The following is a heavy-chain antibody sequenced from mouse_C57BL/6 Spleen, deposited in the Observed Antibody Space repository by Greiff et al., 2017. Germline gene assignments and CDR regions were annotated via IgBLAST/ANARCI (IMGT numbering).Heavy chain of an antibody. J-gene: IGHJ2*01. V-gene: IGHV1-55*01. Sequence: QVQLQQPGAELVKPGASVKMSCKASGYTFTSSWITWVKQRPGQGLEWIGDIYPGSGSTNYNEKFKSKATLTVDTSSITAYMQLSSLTSEDSAVYYCASWGPDPLCYWGQDPTLTVST. D-gene: IGHD4-1*01. CDR2: IYPGSGST. CDR1: GYTFTSSW. CDR3: ASWGPDPLCY.